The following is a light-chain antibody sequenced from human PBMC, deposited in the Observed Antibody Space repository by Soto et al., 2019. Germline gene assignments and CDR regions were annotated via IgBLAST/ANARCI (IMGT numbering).Light chain of an antibody. CDR1: QSIGSW. V-gene: IGKV1-5*03. CDR2: KAS. Sequence: DIQMTQSPSTLSASVGDRVTITCRASQSIGSWLAWYQQKPGKAPKLLIYKASSLESGVLSRFIGGGSATEFTLIISSLQPDDFASYYCQQYGSYSPWTFGQGTKVEIK. CDR3: QQYGSYSPWT. J-gene: IGKJ1*01.